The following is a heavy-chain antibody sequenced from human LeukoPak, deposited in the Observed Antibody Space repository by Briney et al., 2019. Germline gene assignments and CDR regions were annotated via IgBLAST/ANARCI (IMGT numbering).Heavy chain of an antibody. CDR3: ARGFTLFDP. Sequence: SSETLSLTCTVSGGSISHYYWNWIRQPPGKGLEWIGYIYYSGTTNYNPSLKSRVTISVDTSKNQFSLKLSSVTTADTAVYYCARGFTLFDPWGQGTLVTVSS. V-gene: IGHV4-59*01. CDR1: GGSISHYY. D-gene: IGHD2/OR15-2a*01. CDR2: IYYSGTT. J-gene: IGHJ5*02.